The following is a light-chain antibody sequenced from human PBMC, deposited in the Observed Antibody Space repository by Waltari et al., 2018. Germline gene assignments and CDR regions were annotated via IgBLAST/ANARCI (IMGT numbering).Light chain of an antibody. J-gene: IGLJ3*02. CDR2: EVT. V-gene: IGLV2-8*01. CDR1: SSDVGGYDY. CDR3: SSYAGSNLWV. Sequence: QSALTQPPSASGSPGQSVTISCTGTSSDVGGYDYVSWYQQPQDKAPKLMIYEVTKRPSVVPDRFSGSKSGNTASLTVSGLQAEDEADYYCSSYAGSNLWVFGGGTKLTVL.